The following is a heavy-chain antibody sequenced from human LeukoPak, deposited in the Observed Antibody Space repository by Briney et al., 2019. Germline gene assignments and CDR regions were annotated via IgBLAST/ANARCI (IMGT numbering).Heavy chain of an antibody. V-gene: IGHV3-48*01. CDR3: ARDPAGAGIYYDY. Sequence: GGSLRLSCTDSGFTFSTYSTNWVRQAPGKGREWVSYISSGGGTIYDAASVKGRFTISRDNAKNSLYLQMDSLRAEDTAVYYCARDPAGAGIYYDYWGKGTLVTVSS. CDR2: ISSGGGTI. J-gene: IGHJ4*02. D-gene: IGHD6-19*01. CDR1: GFTFSTYS.